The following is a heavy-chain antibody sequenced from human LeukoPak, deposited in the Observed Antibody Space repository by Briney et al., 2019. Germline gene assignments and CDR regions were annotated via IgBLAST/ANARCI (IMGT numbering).Heavy chain of an antibody. CDR3: ARGGSGSSY. V-gene: IGHV4-30-4*01. D-gene: IGHD3-10*01. CDR1: GGSISSGDYY. J-gene: IGHJ4*02. CDR2: SYHSGSP. Sequence: PSQTLSLTCTVSGGSISSGDYYCRTWIRQPPGKGLEWIGNSYHSGSPYYNPSLKSRVTISVDTSKNQFSRKLTSVTAADTAVYYCARGGSGSSYWGQGTLVTVSS.